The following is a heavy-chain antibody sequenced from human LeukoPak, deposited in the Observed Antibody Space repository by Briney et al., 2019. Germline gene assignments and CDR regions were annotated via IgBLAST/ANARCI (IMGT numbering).Heavy chain of an antibody. CDR3: ARDYGSGSSIRGFDP. Sequence: GESLKISCKGSGYSFTSYWIGWVRQMPGKGLEWMGIIYPGDSDTRYIPSFQGQVTISADKSISTAYLQWSSLKASDTAMYYCARDYGSGSSIRGFDPWGQGTLVTVSS. D-gene: IGHD3-10*01. CDR2: IYPGDSDT. V-gene: IGHV5-51*01. J-gene: IGHJ5*02. CDR1: GYSFTSYW.